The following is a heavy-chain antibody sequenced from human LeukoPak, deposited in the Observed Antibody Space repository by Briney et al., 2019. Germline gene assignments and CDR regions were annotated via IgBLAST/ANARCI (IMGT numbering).Heavy chain of an antibody. V-gene: IGHV4-34*01. CDR1: GGSFSGYS. D-gene: IGHD1-1*01. CDR2: INHSGST. J-gene: IGHJ4*02. Sequence: SETLSLTCALYGGSFSGYSWSWIRQPPGKGLEWIAEINHSGSTNYNPSLKSRVTISIDTSKNQFSLKVNSVTAADTAVYYCARGPPVGGTQRQDYSGQGTLVTVSS. CDR3: ARGPPVGGTQRQDY.